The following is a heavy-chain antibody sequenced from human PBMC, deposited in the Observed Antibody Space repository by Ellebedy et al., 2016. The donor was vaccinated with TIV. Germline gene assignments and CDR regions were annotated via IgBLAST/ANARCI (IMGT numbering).Heavy chain of an antibody. CDR2: ISGSGDST. J-gene: IGHJ4*02. Sequence: GESLKISCAASGFTFSSYAMSWVRQAPGKGLEWVSAISGSGDSTYYADSVKGRFTISRDNSKNTLYLQMNSLRAEDTAVYYCAKASSTVSRIQLHFDYWGQGTLVTVSS. D-gene: IGHD5-18*01. CDR3: AKASSTVSRIQLHFDY. CDR1: GFTFSSYA. V-gene: IGHV3-23*01.